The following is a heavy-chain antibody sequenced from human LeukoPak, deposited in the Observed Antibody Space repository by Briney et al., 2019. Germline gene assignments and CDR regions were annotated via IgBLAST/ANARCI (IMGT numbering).Heavy chain of an antibody. J-gene: IGHJ4*02. CDR3: ARDSRRFGELLYDYYFDY. CDR2: IHHSGST. CDR1: GYSISSGYY. V-gene: IGHV4-38-2*02. D-gene: IGHD3-10*01. Sequence: SETLSLTCTVSGYSISSGYYWGWIRQPPGKGLEWIENIHHSGSTNYNPPLKSRVTISVDTSKNQFSLKLSSVTAADTAVYYCARDSRRFGELLYDYYFDYWGQGTLVTVSS.